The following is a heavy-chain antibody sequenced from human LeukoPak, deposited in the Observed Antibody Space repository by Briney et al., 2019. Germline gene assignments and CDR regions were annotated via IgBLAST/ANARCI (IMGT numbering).Heavy chain of an antibody. CDR3: ARVYYYDSSGYPAFDP. D-gene: IGHD3-22*01. CDR2: IYYSGST. J-gene: IGHJ5*02. V-gene: IGHV4-59*01. Sequence: SETLSLTCTAPGGSISSYYWSWIRQPPGKGLEWIGYIYYSGSTNYNPSLKSRVTISVDTSKNQFSLKLSSVTAADTAVYYCARVYYYDSSGYPAFDPWGQGTLVTVSS. CDR1: GGSISSYY.